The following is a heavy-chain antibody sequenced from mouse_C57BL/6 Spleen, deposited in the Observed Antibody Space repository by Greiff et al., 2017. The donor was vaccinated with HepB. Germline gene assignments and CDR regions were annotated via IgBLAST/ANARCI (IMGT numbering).Heavy chain of an antibody. CDR2: ISSGGSYT. Sequence: EVMLVESGGDLVKPGGSLKLSCAASGFTFSSYGMSWVRQTPDKRLEWVATISSGGSYTYYPDSVKGRFTISRDNAKNTLYLQMSSLKSEDTAMYYSARHNYGSSSYYFDYWGQGTTLTVSS. CDR3: ARHNYGSSSYYFDY. V-gene: IGHV5-6*01. J-gene: IGHJ2*01. D-gene: IGHD1-1*01. CDR1: GFTFSSYG.